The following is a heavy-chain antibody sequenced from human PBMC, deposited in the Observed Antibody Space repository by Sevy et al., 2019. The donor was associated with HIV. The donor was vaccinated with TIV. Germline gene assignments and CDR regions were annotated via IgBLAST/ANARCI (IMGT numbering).Heavy chain of an antibody. CDR1: GFTFSTYG. CDR3: VKDGNYCTNGLCPTRRNWFDP. CDR2: ISYDGSNK. V-gene: IGHV3-30*18. Sequence: GGSLRLSCTASGFTFSTYGMHWVRQAPGKGLEWVAVISYDGSNKYYADSVKGRFTISRDNSKNTLYLQMNSLRAEDTAVYYCVKDGNYCTNGLCPTRRNWFDPWGQGTLVTVSS. J-gene: IGHJ5*02. D-gene: IGHD2-8*01.